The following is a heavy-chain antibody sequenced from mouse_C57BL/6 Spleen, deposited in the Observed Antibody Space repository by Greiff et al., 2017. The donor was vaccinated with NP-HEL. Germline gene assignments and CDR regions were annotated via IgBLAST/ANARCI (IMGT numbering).Heavy chain of an antibody. CDR2: ISSGSSTI. J-gene: IGHJ3*01. V-gene: IGHV5-17*01. Sequence: EVQRVESGGGLVKPGGSLKLSCAASGFTFSDYGMHWVRQAPEKGLEWVAYISSGSSTIYYADTVKGRFTISRDNAKKTLFLQMTSLRSEDTAMYYCARGLLRYPFAYWGQGTLVTVSA. CDR3: ARGLLRYPFAY. D-gene: IGHD1-1*01. CDR1: GFTFSDYG.